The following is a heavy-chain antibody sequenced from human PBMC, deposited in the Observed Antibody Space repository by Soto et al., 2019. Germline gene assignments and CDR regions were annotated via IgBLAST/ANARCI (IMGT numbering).Heavy chain of an antibody. CDR1: GGIFSNYA. D-gene: IGHD2-21*01. V-gene: IGHV1-69*01. CDR3: AREPHTYCSADCIDGFDM. CDR2: IIPIYNAP. J-gene: IGHJ3*02. Sequence: QVHLVQSGAEVKKPGSSVKVSCKASGGIFSNYAITWVRQAPGRGLEWMGGIIPIYNAPNYAQKFQGRVTITADDSTDTVFMEMSSLRSEDTAVYFCAREPHTYCSADCIDGFDMWGQGTMVTVSS.